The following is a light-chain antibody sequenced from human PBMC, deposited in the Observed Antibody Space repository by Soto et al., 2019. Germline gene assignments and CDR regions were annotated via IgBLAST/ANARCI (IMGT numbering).Light chain of an antibody. CDR3: CSYAGSYTLYI. Sequence: QSVLTQPRSVSGSPGQSVTISCTGTISDVGAYNYVSWFQQHPGKAPKLMIYDVSKRPSGVPDRFSGSKSDNTASLTISGLQADDEADYYCCSYAGSYTLYIFGTGTQLTVL. V-gene: IGLV2-11*01. J-gene: IGLJ1*01. CDR1: ISDVGAYNY. CDR2: DVS.